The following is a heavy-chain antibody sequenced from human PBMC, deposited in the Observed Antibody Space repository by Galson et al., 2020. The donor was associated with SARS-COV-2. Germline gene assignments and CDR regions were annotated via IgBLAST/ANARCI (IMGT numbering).Heavy chain of an antibody. D-gene: IGHD6-19*01. V-gene: IGHV4-34*01. CDR1: GGSFSGYY. CDR2: IYHSGGT. Sequence: SETLSLTCAVSGGSFSGYYWSWIRQPPGKGLEWIGEIYHSGGTTYNPSLKSRVTISLDTSKNQFSLKLTSVTAADTATYYCARQVAEYSSGWYLDSWGQGTLVTVSS. J-gene: IGHJ5*01. CDR3: ARQVAEYSSGWYLDS.